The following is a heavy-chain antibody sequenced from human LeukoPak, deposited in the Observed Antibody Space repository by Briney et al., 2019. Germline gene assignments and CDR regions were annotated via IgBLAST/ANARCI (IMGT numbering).Heavy chain of an antibody. CDR1: GASISSYY. CDR2: IYTSGST. V-gene: IGHV4-4*07. Sequence: SETLSRNCTVSGASISSYYWSWLRQPAGKGLEWSGRIYTSGSTNYNPSLKSRVTMSVDTSKNQFSLKLNSVTAADTAVYYCAREREDIKLMLYAYYFDYWGQGTLVTVSS. CDR3: AREREDIKLMLYAYYFDY. J-gene: IGHJ4*02. D-gene: IGHD2-8*01.